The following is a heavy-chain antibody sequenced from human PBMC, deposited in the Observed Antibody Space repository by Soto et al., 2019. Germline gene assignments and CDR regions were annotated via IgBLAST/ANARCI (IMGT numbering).Heavy chain of an antibody. CDR2: IYYSGST. D-gene: IGHD2-15*01. CDR1: GGSISSGGYY. J-gene: IGHJ4*02. V-gene: IGHV4-31*03. Sequence: TLSLTCTVSGGSISSGGYYWSWIRQHPGKGLEWIGYIYYSGSTYYNPSLKSRVTISVDTSKNQFSLKLSSVTAADTAVYYCARDRRIPRYFDYWGQGTLVTVSS. CDR3: ARDRRIPRYFDY.